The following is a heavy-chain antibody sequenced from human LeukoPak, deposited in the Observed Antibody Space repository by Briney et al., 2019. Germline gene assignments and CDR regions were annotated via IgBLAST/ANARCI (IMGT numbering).Heavy chain of an antibody. V-gene: IGHV3-23*01. CDR2: ISGSDGST. D-gene: IGHD5-24*01. CDR1: GFTFSAYA. CDR3: AKHLEMATITDAFDI. Sequence: GGSLRLSCAASGFTFSAYAMTWVRQAPGKGLEWVSVISGSDGSTYYADSVKGRFTISRDNSKNTLYLQMNSLRAEDTAVYYCAKHLEMATITDAFDIWGQGTMVTVSS. J-gene: IGHJ3*02.